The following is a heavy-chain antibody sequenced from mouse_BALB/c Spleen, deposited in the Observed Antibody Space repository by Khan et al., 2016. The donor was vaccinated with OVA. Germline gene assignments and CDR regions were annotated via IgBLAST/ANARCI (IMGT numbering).Heavy chain of an antibody. V-gene: IGHV1-7*01. Sequence: QVQLQQSGAELAKPGASVKMSCKASGYTFTTYWMHWVKQRPGQGLEWIGYINPTSGYTDYNERFKAQATLSADKSSSTAYMQLSSLTSEDSAVDYCTRDRIDYWGQGTTLTVSS. CDR2: INPTSGYT. CDR1: GYTFTTYW. J-gene: IGHJ2*01. CDR3: TRDRIDY.